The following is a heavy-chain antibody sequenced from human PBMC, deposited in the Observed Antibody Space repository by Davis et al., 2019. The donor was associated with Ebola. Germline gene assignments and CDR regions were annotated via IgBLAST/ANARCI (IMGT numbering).Heavy chain of an antibody. CDR2: IKSKTDGGTT. J-gene: IGHJ4*02. Sequence: GGSLRLSCAASGFTFSNAWMSWVRQAPGKGLEWVGRIKSKTDGGTTDYAAPVKGRFTISRDNAKNSLYLQMHILRAEDTAVYYCARGYGTFDYWGRGTLVTVSS. CDR1: GFTFSNAW. D-gene: IGHD4-17*01. CDR3: ARGYGTFDY. V-gene: IGHV3-15*01.